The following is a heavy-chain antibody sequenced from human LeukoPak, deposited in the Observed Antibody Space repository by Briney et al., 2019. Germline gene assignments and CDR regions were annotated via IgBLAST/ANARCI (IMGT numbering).Heavy chain of an antibody. J-gene: IGHJ4*02. V-gene: IGHV3-7*01. CDR2: IKQDGSEK. CDR1: GFTFSSYW. D-gene: IGHD1-26*01. Sequence: GGSLRLSCAASGFTFSSYWMSWVRHAPGKGLEWVANIKQDGSEKYYVDSVKGRFTISRDNAKNSLYLQMNSLRAEDTAVYYCARGGVGATRRAPFDYWGQGTLVTVSS. CDR3: ARGGVGATRRAPFDY.